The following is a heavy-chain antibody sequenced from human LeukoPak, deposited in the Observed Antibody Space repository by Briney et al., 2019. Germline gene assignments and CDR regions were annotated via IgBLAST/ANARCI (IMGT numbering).Heavy chain of an antibody. D-gene: IGHD6-6*01. J-gene: IGHJ6*03. V-gene: IGHV4-59*01. CDR2: IYYSGST. CDR1: GGSFSGYY. Sequence: LETPSLTCAVYGGSFSGYYWSWIRQPPGKGLEWIGYIYYSGSTNYNPSLKSRVTISVDTSKNQFSLKLSSVTAADTAVYYCARWLSSSSTYYSYYMDVWGKGTTVTVTS. CDR3: ARWLSSSSTYYSYYMDV.